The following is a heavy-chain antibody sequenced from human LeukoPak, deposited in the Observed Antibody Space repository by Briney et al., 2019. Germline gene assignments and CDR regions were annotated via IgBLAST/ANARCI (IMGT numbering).Heavy chain of an antibody. D-gene: IGHD3-10*01. J-gene: IGHJ4*02. CDR3: ASDVPIQFGEFTL. V-gene: IGHV4-59*02. CDR2: IYYSGST. Sequence: PSETLSLTSFLAGETVGRGKCGEIRQPPGKGLEWIGYIYYSGSTNYNPSLKSRVTISVDTSKNQFSLKLSSVTAADTAVYYCASDVPIQFGEFTLWGQGTLVTVSS. CDR1: GETVGRGK.